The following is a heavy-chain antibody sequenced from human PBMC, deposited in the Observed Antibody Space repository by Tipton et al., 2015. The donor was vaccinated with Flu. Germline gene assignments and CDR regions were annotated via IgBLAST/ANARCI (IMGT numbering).Heavy chain of an antibody. V-gene: IGHV4-4*07. Sequence: TLSLTCTVSGGSISSLYWSWIRQPPGKGLEWIGRIYAGGSTNYNPSLKSRVTMSVDTSKNQFSLNLTSVTAADTALYYCARGHVSYGYYFYSYTLDVWGQGTTVTVSS. CDR2: IYAGGST. CDR3: ARGHVSYGYYFYSYTLDV. D-gene: IGHD1-26*01. J-gene: IGHJ6*02. CDR1: GGSISSLY.